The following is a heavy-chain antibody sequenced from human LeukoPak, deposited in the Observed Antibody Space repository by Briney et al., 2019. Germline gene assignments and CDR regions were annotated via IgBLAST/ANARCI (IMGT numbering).Heavy chain of an antibody. CDR2: ITDTGGST. CDR3: AKDARRTNGWYYFDS. Sequence: GGSLRLSCTASGFDFSYCGMGWVRQAPGKGLEWVAAITDTGGSTYFADSMKGRFTISRDNSKNTLYLQMNSLRVDDTAVYYCAKDARRTNGWYYFDSWGQGTLVTVSS. J-gene: IGHJ4*02. D-gene: IGHD6-19*01. CDR1: GFDFSYCG. V-gene: IGHV3-23*01.